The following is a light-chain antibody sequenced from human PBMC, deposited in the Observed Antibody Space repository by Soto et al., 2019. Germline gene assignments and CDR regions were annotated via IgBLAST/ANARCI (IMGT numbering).Light chain of an antibody. CDR1: SSDVGSYNL. Sequence: QSVLTQPASVSGSPGQSITIPCTGTSSDVGSYNLVSWFQQHPGKVPKLIIYEGTKRPSGVSDRFSGSKSGNTASLTISGLQAEDEADYYCSSYAGSSNVFGTGTKVTVL. V-gene: IGLV2-14*02. CDR2: EGT. CDR3: SSYAGSSNV. J-gene: IGLJ1*01.